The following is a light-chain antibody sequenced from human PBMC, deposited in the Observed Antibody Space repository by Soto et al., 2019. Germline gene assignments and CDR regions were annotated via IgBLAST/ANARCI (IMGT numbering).Light chain of an antibody. CDR3: QQYDNLLLT. V-gene: IGKV1-33*01. J-gene: IGKJ4*01. CDR1: QDISNY. Sequence: DIQMTQSPSSLSASVGDRVTITCQASQDISNYLNWYQQKPGKAPKLLIYDASNLETGVPSRFSGSGYGTEFTFTISSLQPEDIATYYCQQYDNLLLTFGGGTKVEIK. CDR2: DAS.